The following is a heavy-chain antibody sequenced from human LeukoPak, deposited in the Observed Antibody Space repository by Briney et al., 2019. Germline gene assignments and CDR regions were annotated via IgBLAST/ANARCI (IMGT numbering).Heavy chain of an antibody. Sequence: ASVKVSCKASGYTFTSYAMNWVRQAPGQGLEWMGWINTNTGNPTYAQGFTGRFVFSLDTSVSTAYLQISSLKAEDTAVYYCARARDSSGWYQVLSILYYYYYMDVWGKGTTVTVSS. CDR1: GYTFTSYA. V-gene: IGHV7-4-1*02. J-gene: IGHJ6*03. CDR2: INTNTGNP. D-gene: IGHD6-19*01. CDR3: ARARDSSGWYQVLSILYYYYYMDV.